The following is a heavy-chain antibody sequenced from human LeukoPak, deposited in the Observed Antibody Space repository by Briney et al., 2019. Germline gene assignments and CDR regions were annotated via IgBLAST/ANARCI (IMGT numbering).Heavy chain of an antibody. Sequence: GGSLRLSCAASGFTFSSYEMNWVRQAPGKGLEWVSYISSSGSTIYYADSVKGRFTISRDNAKNTMYLEMNSLRAEDTAVYYCAREAVATGDWYFDLWGRGPLVTVSS. V-gene: IGHV3-48*03. CDR1: GFTFSSYE. CDR2: ISSSGSTI. CDR3: AREAVATGDWYFDL. J-gene: IGHJ2*01. D-gene: IGHD6-19*01.